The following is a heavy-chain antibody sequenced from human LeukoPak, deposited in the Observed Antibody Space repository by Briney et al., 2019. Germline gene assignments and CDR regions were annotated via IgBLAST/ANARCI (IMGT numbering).Heavy chain of an antibody. CDR3: ARVDPVIYCSGGSCYGDY. D-gene: IGHD2-15*01. J-gene: IGHJ4*02. V-gene: IGHV1-2*02. Sequence: ASVKVSCKASGYTFTGYYMHWVRQAPGQGLDGMGWINPNSGGTNYAQKFQGRVTMTRDTSISTAYMELSRLRSDDTAVYYCARVDPVIYCSGGSCYGDYWGQGTLVTVSP. CDR1: GYTFTGYY. CDR2: INPNSGGT.